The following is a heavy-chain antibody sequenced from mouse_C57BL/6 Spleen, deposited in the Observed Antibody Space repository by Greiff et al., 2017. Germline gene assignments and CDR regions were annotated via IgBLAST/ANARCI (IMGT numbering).Heavy chain of an antibody. V-gene: IGHV10-3*01. CDR2: IRSKSSNYAT. D-gene: IGHD1-1*01. CDR3: VRDSPYYYGSSQAWFAY. CDR1: GFTFNTYA. J-gene: IGHJ3*01. Sequence: EVQLQQSGGGLVQPKGSLKLSCAASGFTFNTYAMHWVRQAPGKGLEWVARIRSKSSNYATYYADSVKDRFTISRDDSQSMLYLQMNNLKTEDTAMYYCVRDSPYYYGSSQAWFAYWGQGTLVTVSA.